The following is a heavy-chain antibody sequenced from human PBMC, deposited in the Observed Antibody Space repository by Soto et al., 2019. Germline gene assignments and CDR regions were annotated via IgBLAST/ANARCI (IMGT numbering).Heavy chain of an antibody. CDR2: IIPIFGTA. D-gene: IGHD5-12*01. J-gene: IGHJ4*02. Sequence: SVKVSCKASGYTFTSYGISWVRQAPGQGLEWMGGIIPIFGTANYAQKFQGRVTITADESTSTAYMELSSLRSEDTAVYYCASHGRWLQLQPLGYWGQGTLVTVSS. V-gene: IGHV1-69*13. CDR1: GYTFTSYG. CDR3: ASHGRWLQLQPLGY.